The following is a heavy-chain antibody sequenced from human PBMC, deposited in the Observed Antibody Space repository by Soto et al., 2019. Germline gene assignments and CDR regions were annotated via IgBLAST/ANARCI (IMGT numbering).Heavy chain of an antibody. V-gene: IGHV3-23*01. D-gene: IGHD3-9*01. CDR2: ISGSGGST. CDR3: AKVTYYDILTGYSPFDY. Sequence: EVQLLESGGGLVQPGGSLRLSCAASGFTFSSYAMSWVRQAPGKGLEWVSAISGSGGSTYYADSVKGRFTISRDNSKNTLYLQMNSLRAEDTAVYYCAKVTYYDILTGYSPFDYWGQGTLVTVSS. CDR1: GFTFSSYA. J-gene: IGHJ4*02.